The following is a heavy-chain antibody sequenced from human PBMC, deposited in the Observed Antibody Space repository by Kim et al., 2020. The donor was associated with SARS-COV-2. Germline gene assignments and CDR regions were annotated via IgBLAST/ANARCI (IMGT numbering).Heavy chain of an antibody. CDR1: GGSFSGYY. D-gene: IGHD6-13*01. Sequence: SETLSLTCAVYGGSFSGYYWSWIRQPPGKGLEWIGEISHSGSTNYNPSLKSRVTISVDTSKNQFSLKLSSVTAADTAVYYCARDSGTSPKYYYYYYGMDVWGQGTTVTVSS. CDR2: ISHSGST. CDR3: ARDSGTSPKYYYYYYGMDV. J-gene: IGHJ6*02. V-gene: IGHV4-34*01.